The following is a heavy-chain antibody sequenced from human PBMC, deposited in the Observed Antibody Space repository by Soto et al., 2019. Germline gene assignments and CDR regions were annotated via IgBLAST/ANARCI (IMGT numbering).Heavy chain of an antibody. Sequence: QVLLMQSGAEVKKPGSSVKVSCTSSGGPFSSYGISWVRQVPGQGLEWLGGIIPLFGTPSYARKFQDRLTISADESTTTAYMELSRLTSEDTAMYFCARDGTIQMANFDFWGQGTLVTVSS. CDR3: ARDGTIQMANFDF. D-gene: IGHD1-1*01. CDR2: IIPLFGTP. CDR1: GGPFSSYG. V-gene: IGHV1-69*01. J-gene: IGHJ4*02.